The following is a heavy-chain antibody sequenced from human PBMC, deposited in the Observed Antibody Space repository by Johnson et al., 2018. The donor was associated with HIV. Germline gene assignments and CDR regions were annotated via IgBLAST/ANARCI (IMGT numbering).Heavy chain of an antibody. CDR2: IWYDGSNK. J-gene: IGHJ3*02. CDR3: AKDLRVVDWFNAYDAFDI. D-gene: IGHD3-9*01. CDR1: GFIFSSYG. Sequence: MQLVESGGGVVQPGRSLRLYCAASGFIFSSYGMHWVRQAPGKGLEWVAVIWYDGSNKYYADSVKGRFTISRDNSKNTLYLQMNSMRADDTAVYYCAKDLRVVDWFNAYDAFDIWGQGTMVTVSS. V-gene: IGHV3-33*06.